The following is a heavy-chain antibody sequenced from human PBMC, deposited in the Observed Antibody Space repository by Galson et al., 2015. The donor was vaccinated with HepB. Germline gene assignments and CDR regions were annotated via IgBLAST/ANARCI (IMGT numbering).Heavy chain of an antibody. CDR2: ISSNGGST. Sequence: SLRLSCAASGFTFSSYAMHWVRQAPGKGLEYVSAISSNGGSTYYANSVKGRFTISRDNSKNTLYLQMGSLRAEDMAVYYCARGRPLGPSSGWTGVDYWGQGTLVTVSS. D-gene: IGHD6-19*01. CDR3: ARGRPLGPSSGWTGVDY. V-gene: IGHV3-64*01. J-gene: IGHJ4*02. CDR1: GFTFSSYA.